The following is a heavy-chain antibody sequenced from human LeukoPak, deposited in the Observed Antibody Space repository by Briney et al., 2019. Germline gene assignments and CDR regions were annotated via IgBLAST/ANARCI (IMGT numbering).Heavy chain of an antibody. D-gene: IGHD3-10*01. CDR2: IHYSGST. CDR3: ARYGITIVRGGKYYFDS. CDR1: GGSISGYF. Sequence: SETLSLTCTVSGGSISGYFWSWIRQPPGKRLEWIGYIHYSGSTNYNPSLNSRVTISVDTSKNQFSLRLSSVAAADTAVYYCARYGITIVRGGKYYFDSWGQGTLVTVSS. V-gene: IGHV4-59*08. J-gene: IGHJ4*02.